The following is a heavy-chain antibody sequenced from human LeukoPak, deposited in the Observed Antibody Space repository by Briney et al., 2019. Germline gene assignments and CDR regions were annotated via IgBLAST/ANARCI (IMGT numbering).Heavy chain of an antibody. J-gene: IGHJ4*02. V-gene: IGHV4-61*02. CDR1: GGSVSSGTYY. CDR3: TRGGELMNF. D-gene: IGHD1-26*01. Sequence: PSQTLSLTCTVSGGSVSSGTYYWTWIRQPAGKGLEWIGRIYTSGSTNFDPSLKSRVSISLGTSQNQFSLKLSSVTAADTAVYYCTRGGELMNFWGQGTLVTVSS. CDR2: IYTSGST.